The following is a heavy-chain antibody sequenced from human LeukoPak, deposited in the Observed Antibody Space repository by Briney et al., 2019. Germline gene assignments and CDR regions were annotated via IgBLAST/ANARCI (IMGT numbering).Heavy chain of an antibody. D-gene: IGHD2/OR15-2a*01. Sequence: NPGRSLRLSCAASGFTFSRYGMHWVRQAPGKGLEWVAVISYDGSNKYYGDSVKGRFTISRDNSKNTLYLQMNSLRAEDTAVYYCARDPGRIGFDYWGQGTLVTVSS. CDR3: ARDPGRIGFDY. V-gene: IGHV3-30*03. CDR2: ISYDGSNK. CDR1: GFTFSRYG. J-gene: IGHJ4*02.